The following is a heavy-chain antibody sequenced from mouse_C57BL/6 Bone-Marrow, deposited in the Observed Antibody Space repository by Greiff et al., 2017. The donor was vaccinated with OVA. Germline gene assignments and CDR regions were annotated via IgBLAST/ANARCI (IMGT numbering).Heavy chain of an antibody. D-gene: IGHD2-1*01. J-gene: IGHJ3*01. CDR1: GFSLTSYG. Sequence: VKLMESGPGLVAPSQSLSITCTVSGFSLTSYGVDWVRQSPGKGLEWLGVIWGVGSTNYNSALKSRLSISKDNSKSQVFLKMNSLQTDDTAMYYCARLWYPFAYWGQGTLVTVSA. CDR2: IWGVGST. CDR3: ARLWYPFAY. V-gene: IGHV2-6*01.